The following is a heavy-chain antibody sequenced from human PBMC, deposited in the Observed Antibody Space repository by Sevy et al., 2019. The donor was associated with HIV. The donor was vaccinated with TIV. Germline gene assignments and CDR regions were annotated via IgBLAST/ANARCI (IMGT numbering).Heavy chain of an antibody. J-gene: IGHJ6*02. CDR2: ISGSGGST. CDR1: GFTFSSYA. D-gene: IGHD6-13*01. Sequence: GGSLRLSCAASGFTFSSYAMSWVRQAPGKGLEWVSAISGSGGSTYYADSVKGRFTISRANSKNTLYLQMNSLGAEDTAVYYCAKNRGIAAAGLLGGYYYYYGMDVWGQGTTVTVSS. V-gene: IGHV3-23*01. CDR3: AKNRGIAAAGLLGGYYYYYGMDV.